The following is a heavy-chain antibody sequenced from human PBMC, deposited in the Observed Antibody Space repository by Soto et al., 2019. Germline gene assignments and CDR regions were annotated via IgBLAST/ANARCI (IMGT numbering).Heavy chain of an antibody. Sequence: GGSLRLSCAASGFTFSSYGMHWVRQAPGKGLEWVAVIWCDGSNKYYADSVKGRFTISRDNSKNTLYLQMNSLRAEDTAVYYCARSRAGTPTLINWFDPWGQGTLVTVSS. J-gene: IGHJ5*02. D-gene: IGHD1-7*01. CDR1: GFTFSSYG. CDR3: ARSRAGTPTLINWFDP. V-gene: IGHV3-33*01. CDR2: IWCDGSNK.